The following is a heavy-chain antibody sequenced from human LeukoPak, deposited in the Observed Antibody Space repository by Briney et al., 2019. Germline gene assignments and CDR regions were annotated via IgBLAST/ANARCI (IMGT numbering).Heavy chain of an antibody. J-gene: IGHJ4*02. CDR3: ARDDNWNDNPFLDY. CDR2: INPNSGGT. Sequence: ASVKVSCKASGYTFTGYYMHWVRQAPGQGLEWMGWINPNSGGTNYAQKFQGRVTMTRDTSIGTAYMELSRLRSDDTAVYYCARDDNWNDNPFLDYWGQGTLVTVSS. D-gene: IGHD1-1*01. CDR1: GYTFTGYY. V-gene: IGHV1-2*02.